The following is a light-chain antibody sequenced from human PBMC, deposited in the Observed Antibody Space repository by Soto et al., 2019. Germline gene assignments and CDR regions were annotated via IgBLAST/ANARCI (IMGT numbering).Light chain of an antibody. CDR2: GAS. CDR3: QQYDNLPYT. J-gene: IGKJ2*01. Sequence: DIQMTQSPSSLSASEGDRVTITCQASQDISNYLNWYQQKPGKAPKLLIYGASNLETGVPSRFSGSGSGTDFTCTISSLQPEDTATYYCQQYDNLPYTFGQGTKLEI. CDR1: QDISNY. V-gene: IGKV1-33*01.